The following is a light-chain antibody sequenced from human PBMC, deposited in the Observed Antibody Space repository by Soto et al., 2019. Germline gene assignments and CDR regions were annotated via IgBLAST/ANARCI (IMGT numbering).Light chain of an antibody. Sequence: QSVLTQPPSASGSPGQSVAISCTGTSSDVGGYNYVSWYQQHPGKAPKLMIYEVNKRPSGVPDRFSGSKSGNTASLTVSGLQAEDEADYYCSSYAGSSNVFGTGTKVPS. CDR3: SSYAGSSNV. CDR1: SSDVGGYNY. CDR2: EVN. V-gene: IGLV2-8*01. J-gene: IGLJ1*01.